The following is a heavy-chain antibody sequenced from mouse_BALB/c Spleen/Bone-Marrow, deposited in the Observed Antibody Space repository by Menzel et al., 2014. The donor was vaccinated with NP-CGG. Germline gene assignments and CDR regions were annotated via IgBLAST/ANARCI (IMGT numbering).Heavy chain of an antibody. CDR3: VRGGYYVPSYFDS. CDR1: GFTFXSFG. CDR2: ISGGTSTI. V-gene: IGHV5-17*02. Sequence: EVKVVESGGGLVQPGGSRKLSRAASGFTFXSFGMHWARQAPEKGLEWVAYISGGTSTIYYADTVKGRFTISRDNPNNPLFLQMTSLRSEDTAMYYCVRGGYYVPSYFDSWGQGTTLTVSS. J-gene: IGHJ2*01. D-gene: IGHD2-3*01.